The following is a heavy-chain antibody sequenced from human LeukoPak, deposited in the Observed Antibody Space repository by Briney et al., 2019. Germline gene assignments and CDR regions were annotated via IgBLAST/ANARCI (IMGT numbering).Heavy chain of an antibody. CDR2: ISGSGSTT. V-gene: IGHV3-11*01. D-gene: IGHD3-10*01. CDR1: GLSFSDYY. Sequence: GGSLRLSCAASGLSFSDYYMSWIRQAPGKELEWVSYISGSGSTTSYADSVKGRFTISRNNAKNSLYLQMNSLRAGDTAVYYCASVHYYALDYWGQGTLVTVSS. J-gene: IGHJ4*02. CDR3: ASVHYYALDY.